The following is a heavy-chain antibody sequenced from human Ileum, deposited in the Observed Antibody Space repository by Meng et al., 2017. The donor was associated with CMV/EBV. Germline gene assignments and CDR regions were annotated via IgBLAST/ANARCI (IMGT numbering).Heavy chain of an antibody. V-gene: IGHV1-18*04. Sequence: QVHMVQSGPEVRNPGASIKVSCKTSGYVFANDLISWVRQAPGQELECMGWVNPNNGDTKYAQKFQGRVAMTTDTSTSTAYMELRSLTSDDTAVYYCARHGYYSTGWSFWGQGTLVTVSS. CDR2: VNPNNGDT. J-gene: IGHJ4*02. CDR3: ARHGYYSTGWSF. D-gene: IGHD6-19*01. CDR1: GYVFANDL.